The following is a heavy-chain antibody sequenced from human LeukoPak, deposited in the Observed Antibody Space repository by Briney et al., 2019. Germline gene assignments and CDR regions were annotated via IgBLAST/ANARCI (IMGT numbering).Heavy chain of an antibody. CDR2: IYYSGST. J-gene: IGHJ4*02. D-gene: IGHD3-3*01. V-gene: IGHV4-39*01. CDR1: GGSISSSSYY. Sequence: PSETLSLTCTVSGGSISSSSYYWGWIRQPPGKGLEWIGSIYYSGSTYYNPSLKSRVTISVDTSKNQFSLKLSSVTAADTAVYYCARLGSYYDFWSGYHEFDYWGQGTLVTVSS. CDR3: ARLGSYYDFWSGYHEFDY.